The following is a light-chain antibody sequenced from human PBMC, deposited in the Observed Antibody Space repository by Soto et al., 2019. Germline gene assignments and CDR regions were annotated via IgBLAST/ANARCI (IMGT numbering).Light chain of an antibody. V-gene: IGKV3-20*01. CDR1: QTVSSN. CDR3: QQYGSSRT. J-gene: IGKJ5*01. Sequence: EIVMTQSPATLSVSPGERATLSCRASQTVSSNLAWYQQKLGQAPRLLIYGASSRATGIPDRFSGSGSGTDFTLTISRLEPEDFAVYYCQQYGSSRTFGQGTRLEIK. CDR2: GAS.